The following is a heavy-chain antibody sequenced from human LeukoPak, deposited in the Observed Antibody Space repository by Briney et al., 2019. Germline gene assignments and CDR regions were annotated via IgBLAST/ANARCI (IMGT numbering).Heavy chain of an antibody. CDR2: IYHSGST. Sequence: SETLSLTCTASGGSISSGGYYWSWIRQPPGKGLEWIGYIYHSGSTYYNPSLKSRVTISVDRSKNQFSLKLSSVTAADTAVYYCARDTRDCSSTSCYTFRRFDPWGQGTLVTVSS. CDR3: ARDTRDCSSTSCYTFRRFDP. D-gene: IGHD2-2*02. CDR1: GGSISSGGYY. V-gene: IGHV4-30-2*01. J-gene: IGHJ5*02.